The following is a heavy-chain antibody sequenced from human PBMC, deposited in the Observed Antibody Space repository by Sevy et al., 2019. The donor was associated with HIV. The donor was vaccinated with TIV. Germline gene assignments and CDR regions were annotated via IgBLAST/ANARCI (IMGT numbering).Heavy chain of an antibody. CDR2: ISNSGNII. CDR1: GFTFSSYE. Sequence: GGSLRLSCVASGFTFSSYEMNWDRQAPGKGLEWVSYISNSGNIIYYEDSVKGRFTISRDNAKNSLYLQMNSLRAEDTAVYYCAREDGSRQYFQYWGQGTLVTVSS. J-gene: IGHJ1*01. V-gene: IGHV3-48*03. CDR3: AREDGSRQYFQY. D-gene: IGHD6-13*01.